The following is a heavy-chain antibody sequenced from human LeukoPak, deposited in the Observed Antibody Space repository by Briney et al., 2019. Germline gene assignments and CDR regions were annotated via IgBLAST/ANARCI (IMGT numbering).Heavy chain of an antibody. CDR1: GFTFSSYG. D-gene: IGHD6-19*01. Sequence: GGSLRLSCAASGFTFSSYGMNWVRQAPGKGLEWVSSISGSSSYIDYADSVKGRFIISRDNARKSLYLQMNSLRVEDTAVYYCARVEGSSGPKDYWGQGTLVTVSS. CDR3: ARVEGSSGPKDY. CDR2: ISGSSSYI. J-gene: IGHJ4*02. V-gene: IGHV3-21*01.